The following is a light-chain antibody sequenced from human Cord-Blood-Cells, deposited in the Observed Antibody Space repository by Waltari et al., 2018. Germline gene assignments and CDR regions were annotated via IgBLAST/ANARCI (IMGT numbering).Light chain of an antibody. CDR3: CSYAGSSTYV. CDR1: SSHVGPYHL. Sequence: QSAMTPPASVSGSPGQSITSPCTGTSSHVGPYHLVSWYQQHPGKAPKLMIYEGSKRPSGVSNRFSGSKSGNTASLTISGLQAEDEADYYCCSYAGSSTYVFGTGTKVTVL. J-gene: IGLJ1*01. CDR2: EGS. V-gene: IGLV2-23*01.